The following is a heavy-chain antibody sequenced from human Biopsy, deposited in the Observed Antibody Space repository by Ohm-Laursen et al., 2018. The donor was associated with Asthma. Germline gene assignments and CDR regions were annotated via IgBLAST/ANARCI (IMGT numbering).Heavy chain of an antibody. CDR2: ISKDASTQ. CDR3: VRDGTDDAFDI. D-gene: IGHD1-1*01. J-gene: IGHJ3*02. V-gene: IGHV3-30*01. CDR1: GFNFDDFA. Sequence: SSLRLSCAASGFNFDDFAIHWVRRAPGKGLEWVGVISKDASTQDYADSVKGRFTMARDNSKNTLDLQMNSLREEDTAVYYCVRDGTDDAFDIWGQGTVVSVSS.